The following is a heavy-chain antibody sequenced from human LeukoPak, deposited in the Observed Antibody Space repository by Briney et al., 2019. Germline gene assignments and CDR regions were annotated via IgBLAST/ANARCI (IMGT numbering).Heavy chain of an antibody. CDR2: IWYVGSTK. V-gene: IGHV3-33*01. Sequence: GGSLRLSCAASGFTFSSSVMHWVRQAPGQGLEWVALIWYVGSTKHYADSVKGRFTSSRDNSNNTLFLQMSSLRAEDTAVYYCASQRGGFGGNYYYYMDVWGKGTTVIVSS. CDR3: ASQRGGFGGNYYYYMDV. J-gene: IGHJ6*03. D-gene: IGHD3-10*01. CDR1: GFTFSSSV.